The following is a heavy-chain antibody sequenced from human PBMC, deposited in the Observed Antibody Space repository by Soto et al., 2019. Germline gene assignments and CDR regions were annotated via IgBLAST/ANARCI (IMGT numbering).Heavy chain of an antibody. CDR3: ARDGGTYYYDSSGSK. CDR1: GFTVSSNY. V-gene: IGHV3-53*01. CDR2: IYSGGST. Sequence: PGGSLRLSCAASGFTVSSNYMSWVRQAPGKGLEWVSVIYSGGSTYYADSVKGRSTISRDNSKNTLYLQMNSLRAEDTAVYYCARDGGTYYYDSSGSKWGQGTLVTVSS. J-gene: IGHJ4*02. D-gene: IGHD3-22*01.